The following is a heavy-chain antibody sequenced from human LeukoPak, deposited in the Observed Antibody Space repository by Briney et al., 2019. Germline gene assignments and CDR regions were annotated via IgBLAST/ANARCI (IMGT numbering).Heavy chain of an antibody. J-gene: IGHJ3*02. CDR3: ARDQTVPIDAFDI. Sequence: SGNSFISFAISWVRQAPGQGLEWMGWISAYNGNTNYAQKLQGRVTMTTDTSTSTAYMELRSLRSDDTAVYYCARDQTVPIDAFDIWGQGTMVTVSS. D-gene: IGHD4-17*01. V-gene: IGHV1-18*01. CDR1: GNSFISFA. CDR2: ISAYNGNT.